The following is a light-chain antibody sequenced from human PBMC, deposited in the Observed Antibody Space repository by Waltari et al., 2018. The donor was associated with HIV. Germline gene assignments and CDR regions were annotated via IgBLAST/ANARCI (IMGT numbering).Light chain of an antibody. J-gene: IGLJ2*01. CDR1: SSDIGAYDS. CDR2: EVT. Sequence: QSALTQPPSASGSLGQSVTISCTGSSSDIGAYDSVSWFQQPPHTAPKLLLYEVTKRPSGVPDRFSGSRSGDTAFLSVSGLQPDDSAAYFCSSYGDNIRVLFGGGTNLTVL. CDR3: SSYGDNIRVL. V-gene: IGLV2-8*01.